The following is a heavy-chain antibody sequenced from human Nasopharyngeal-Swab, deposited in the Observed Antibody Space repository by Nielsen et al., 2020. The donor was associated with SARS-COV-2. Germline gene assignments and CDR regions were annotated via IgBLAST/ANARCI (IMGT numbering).Heavy chain of an antibody. D-gene: IGHD3-22*01. CDR3: AREGPYDSSGYYFNDAFDI. Sequence: WVGQAPGQGLEWMGWMNPNSGNTGYAQKFQGRVTMTRNTSISTAYMELSSLRSEDTAVYYCAREGPYDSSGYYFNDAFDIWGQGTMVTVSS. CDR2: MNPNSGNT. J-gene: IGHJ3*02. V-gene: IGHV1-8*01.